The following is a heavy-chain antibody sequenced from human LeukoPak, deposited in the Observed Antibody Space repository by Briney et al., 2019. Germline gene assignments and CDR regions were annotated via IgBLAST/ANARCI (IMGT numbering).Heavy chain of an antibody. CDR1: GDIFTSSY. D-gene: IGHD5-18*01. CDR2: IYPGESDT. V-gene: IGHV5-51*01. J-gene: IGHJ3*02. Sequence: GESLKISCNGSGDIFTSSYIVWGRQMPGKDLEDMGIIYPGESDTRYSPSFEGQGTLSSDKSTTTAYLQWNSLKASDTAIYYSVRLSPPKYTYGSDAFDIWGQGKMVTVSS. CDR3: VRLSPPKYTYGSDAFDI.